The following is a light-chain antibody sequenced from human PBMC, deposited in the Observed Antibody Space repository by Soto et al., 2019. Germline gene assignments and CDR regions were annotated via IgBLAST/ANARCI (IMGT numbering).Light chain of an antibody. J-gene: IGKJ3*01. CDR3: QQSYSILFI. V-gene: IGKV1-39*01. CDR2: AAS. CDR1: QTISNY. Sequence: DIQMTQSPSSLSASVGDRVTITCRASQTISNYLHWYQQKPGKAPKLLIYAASSLQRGVPSRFSGSGSGTDFTLTISSLQPEDFATYYCQQSYSILFIFGPGTKVDLK.